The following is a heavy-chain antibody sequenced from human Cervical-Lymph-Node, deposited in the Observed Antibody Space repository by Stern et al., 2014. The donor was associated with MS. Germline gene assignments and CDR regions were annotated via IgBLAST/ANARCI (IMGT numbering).Heavy chain of an antibody. J-gene: IGHJ4*02. D-gene: IGHD4-17*01. V-gene: IGHV5-51*01. CDR3: ARDYGDYAFDY. Sequence: GQLVQSGAEVKKPGESLKISCKGSGYSFTANWIAWVRQITGKDLEWMGIIYPGDSDTRYSPSFQGQVTISADKSISTAYLQWSSLKASDTAMYYCARDYGDYAFDYWGQGTLVTVSS. CDR2: IYPGDSDT. CDR1: GYSFTANW.